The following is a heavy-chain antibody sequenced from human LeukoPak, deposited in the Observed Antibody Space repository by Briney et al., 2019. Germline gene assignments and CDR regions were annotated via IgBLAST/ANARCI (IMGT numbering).Heavy chain of an antibody. V-gene: IGHV3-74*01. Sequence: GGSLRPSCAVSGFTFSSYWMHWVRQAPGKGLVWVSRIDRDGSRINYADSVKGRFTISRDNGKNTLFLQMNSLRAEDAAVYYCVRGNDYGGPHYWGQGTLVTVPS. CDR1: GFTFSSYW. CDR2: IDRDGSRI. D-gene: IGHD4-23*01. J-gene: IGHJ4*02. CDR3: VRGNDYGGPHY.